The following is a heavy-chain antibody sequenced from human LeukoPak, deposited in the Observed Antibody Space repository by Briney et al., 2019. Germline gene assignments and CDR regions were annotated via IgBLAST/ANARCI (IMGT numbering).Heavy chain of an antibody. CDR3: AKSVGSHDAFDI. CDR1: GFTVSSSY. J-gene: IGHJ3*02. CDR2: IYSGGST. V-gene: IGHV3-66*01. Sequence: GGSLRLSCAASGFTVSSSYMSWVRQAPGKGLEWVSVIYSGGSTYYADSVKGRFTISRDNSKNTLYLQMNSLRAGDTAVYYCAKSVGSHDAFDIWGQGTVVTVSS. D-gene: IGHD3-10*01.